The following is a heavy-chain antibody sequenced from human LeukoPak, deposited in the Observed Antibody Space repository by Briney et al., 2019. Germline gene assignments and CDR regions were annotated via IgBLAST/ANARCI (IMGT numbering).Heavy chain of an antibody. J-gene: IGHJ4*02. CDR3: ARDRAIVVVTACDY. CDR1: GFTFSGYA. D-gene: IGHD2-21*02. Sequence: GGSLRLSCAASGFTFSGYAMHWVRQAPGKGLEWVAVISYDGSNKYYADSVKGRFTISRDNSKNTLYLQMNSLRAEDTAVYYCARDRAIVVVTACDYWGQGTLVTVSS. CDR2: ISYDGSNK. V-gene: IGHV3-30*04.